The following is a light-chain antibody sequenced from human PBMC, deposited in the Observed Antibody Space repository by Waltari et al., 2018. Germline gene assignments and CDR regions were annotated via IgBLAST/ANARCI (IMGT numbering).Light chain of an antibody. J-gene: IGLJ2*01. Sequence: QSALTQPASVSGSPGQSITISCTGPSSDVGGYNYVPWYQQHPGKAPKLMVYDVSDRPSGVSNRFSGSMSGNTASLTISVLQAEDEAEYYCSSYTISSTVVFGGGTKLTVL. CDR1: SSDVGGYNY. CDR2: DVS. V-gene: IGLV2-14*03. CDR3: SSYTISSTVV.